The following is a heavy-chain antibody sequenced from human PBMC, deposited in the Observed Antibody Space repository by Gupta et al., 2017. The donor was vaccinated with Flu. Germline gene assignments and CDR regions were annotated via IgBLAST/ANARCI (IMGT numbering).Heavy chain of an antibody. V-gene: IGHV1-69*02. CDR3: ASLVGTALIDI. CDR2: IIPIVDIV. CDR1: GDNFNSYT. D-gene: IGHD7-27*01. J-gene: IGHJ3*02. Sequence: QIQLVQSGAEIKKPGSSVRVSCKASGDNFNSYTISWVRQAPGQGLEWMGRIIPIVDIVNSAQKFQGRATITADKSTGTTYPELSSLRSEDTAMYYCASLVGTALIDIWGQGTLVTVSS.